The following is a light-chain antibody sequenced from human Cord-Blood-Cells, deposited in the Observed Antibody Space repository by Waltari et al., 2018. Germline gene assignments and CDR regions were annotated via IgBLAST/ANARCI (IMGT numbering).Light chain of an antibody. V-gene: IGLV3-1*01. CDR1: KLGDKY. CDR3: QAWDSSTYVV. J-gene: IGLJ2*01. CDR2: QDS. Sequence: SYELTQPPSVSVSPGQTASITCSGDKLGDKYACWYQQKPGQSPVLVIYQDSKRPSGSPERFSASNTGNTATVTISGTQAMDEADYSCQAWDSSTYVVFGGGTKLTVL.